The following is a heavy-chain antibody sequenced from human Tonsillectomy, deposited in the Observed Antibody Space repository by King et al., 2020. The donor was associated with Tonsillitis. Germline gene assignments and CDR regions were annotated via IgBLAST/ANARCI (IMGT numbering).Heavy chain of an antibody. Sequence: EVQLVESGGDLVQSGGSLRLSCVTSGFNFGSLWMSWIRQAPGKGLEWVADIKQDRNEIYYADSVRGRFTISRDNAKNSLFLQMNRLRVEDTAVYYCASVWDYGYWGQGTLVTVSS. J-gene: IGHJ4*02. D-gene: IGHD4-17*01. CDR3: ASVWDYGY. V-gene: IGHV3-7*01. CDR1: GFNFGSLW. CDR2: IKQDRNEI.